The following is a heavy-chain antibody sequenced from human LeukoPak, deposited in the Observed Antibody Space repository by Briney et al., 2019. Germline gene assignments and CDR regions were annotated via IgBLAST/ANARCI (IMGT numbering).Heavy chain of an antibody. V-gene: IGHV1-3*01. J-gene: IGHJ3*02. D-gene: IGHD6-13*01. CDR2: INADNGNT. CDR1: GYTFTSYT. Sequence: ASVKVSCKASGYTFTSYTIHWVRQAPGQRLEWMGWINADNGNTKYSQKFQGRVTITRDTSASTASMELSSLRSEDTAVYYCARDQHQSSSWAIGAFDIWGQGAMVTVSS. CDR3: ARDQHQSSSWAIGAFDI.